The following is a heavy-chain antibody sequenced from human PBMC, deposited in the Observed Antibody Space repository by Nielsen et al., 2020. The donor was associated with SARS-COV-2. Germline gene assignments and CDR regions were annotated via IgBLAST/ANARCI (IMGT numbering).Heavy chain of an antibody. CDR3: ARSPPPCGGDCRGWFDP. Sequence: GESLKISCAPSGFTFSSYGMHWVRQAPGKGLEWVAVISYDGSNKYYADSVKGRFTISRDNSKNTLYLQMNSLRAEDTAVYYCARSPPPCGGDCRGWFDPWGQGTLVTVSS. CDR2: ISYDGSNK. V-gene: IGHV3-30*19. J-gene: IGHJ5*02. CDR1: GFTFSSYG. D-gene: IGHD2-21*02.